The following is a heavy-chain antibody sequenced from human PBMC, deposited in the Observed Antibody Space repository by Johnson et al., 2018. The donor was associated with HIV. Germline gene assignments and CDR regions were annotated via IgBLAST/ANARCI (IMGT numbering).Heavy chain of an antibody. D-gene: IGHD3-10*01. CDR3: TTGISWYGAITFDI. J-gene: IGHJ3*02. CDR2: IKNKADGGTT. V-gene: IGHV3-15*01. Sequence: EQLVESGGGLVKPGGSLRLSCAASGFIFSNAWMSWVRQAPGKGLEWAGHIKNKADGGTTDYAALVKGRFTISRDDSKNTLYLQMNSLKTEDTAVYYCTTGISWYGAITFDIWGQGTMVTVSS. CDR1: GFIFSNAW.